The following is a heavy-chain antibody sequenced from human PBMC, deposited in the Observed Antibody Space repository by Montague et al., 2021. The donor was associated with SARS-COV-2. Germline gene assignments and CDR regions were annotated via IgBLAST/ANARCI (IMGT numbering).Heavy chain of an antibody. CDR1: GGSISTSPHF. CDR2: IYYSGST. J-gene: IGHJ6*02. V-gene: IGHV4-39*07. Sequence: SETLSLTCTVSGGSISTSPHFWGWIRQPPGKGLEWIGSIYYSGSTYYNPSLKSRVAISIDTSENQFSLKLSSVTAADTAVYYCARDLAGYYGSGSYGGMDVWGQGTTVTVSS. D-gene: IGHD3-10*01. CDR3: ARDLAGYYGSGSYGGMDV.